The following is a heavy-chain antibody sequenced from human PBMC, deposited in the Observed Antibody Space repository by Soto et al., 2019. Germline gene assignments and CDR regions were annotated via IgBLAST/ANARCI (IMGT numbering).Heavy chain of an antibody. CDR2: INAGNGNT. CDR1: GGTFSSYA. D-gene: IGHD6-19*01. J-gene: IGHJ6*02. CDR3: ARDNHSSGWYGYYYYYGMDV. Sequence: ASVKVSCKASGGTFSSYAMHWVRQAPGQRLEWMGWINAGNGNTKYSQKFQGRVTITRDTSASTAYMELSSLRSEDTAVYYCARDNHSSGWYGYYYYYGMDVWGQGTTVTVSS. V-gene: IGHV1-3*01.